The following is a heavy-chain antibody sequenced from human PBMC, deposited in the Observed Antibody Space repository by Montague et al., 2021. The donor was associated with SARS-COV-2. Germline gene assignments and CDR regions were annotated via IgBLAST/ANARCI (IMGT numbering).Heavy chain of an antibody. V-gene: IGHV4-39*01. CDR2: IYYSGST. J-gene: IGHJ6*02. CDR1: GGSIGSSSYY. CDR3: ARQVMGRYFDWRLYGMDD. Sequence: SETLSLTCTVSGGSIGSSSYYWGWIRQLPGKGLEWIGCIYYSGSTYYXPSLKSRVTISVDTSKNQFSLKLSSVTAADTAVYYCARQVMGRYFDWRLYGMDDWGQGTTVTVSS. D-gene: IGHD3-9*01.